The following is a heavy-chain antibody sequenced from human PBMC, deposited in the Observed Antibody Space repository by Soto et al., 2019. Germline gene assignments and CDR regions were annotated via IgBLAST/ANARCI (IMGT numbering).Heavy chain of an antibody. J-gene: IGHJ3*02. D-gene: IGHD3-22*01. Sequence: SVEVSCKASGGTFSSYAISWVRQAPGQGLEWMGGIIPIFGTANYAQKFQGRVTITADESTSTAYMELSSLRSEDTAVYYCAREYYYDSSGLYAFDIWGQGTIVTVSS. CDR3: AREYYYDSSGLYAFDI. CDR2: IIPIFGTA. CDR1: GGTFSSYA. V-gene: IGHV1-69*13.